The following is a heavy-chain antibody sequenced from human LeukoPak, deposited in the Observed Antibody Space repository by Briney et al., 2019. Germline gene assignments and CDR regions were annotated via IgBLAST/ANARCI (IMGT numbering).Heavy chain of an antibody. Sequence: SVKVSCKASGGTFRSYAISWVRQAPGQGLEWMGGIIPIFGTANYAQKFQGRVTITADESTSTAYMELSSLRSEDTAVYYCARHGGSWYYYYGMDVWGQGTTVTVSS. CDR1: GGTFRSYA. CDR2: IIPIFGTA. D-gene: IGHD2-15*01. J-gene: IGHJ6*02. V-gene: IGHV1-69*13. CDR3: ARHGGSWYYYYGMDV.